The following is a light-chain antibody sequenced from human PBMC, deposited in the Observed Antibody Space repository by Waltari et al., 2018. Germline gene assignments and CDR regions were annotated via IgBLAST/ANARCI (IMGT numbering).Light chain of an antibody. CDR1: SSDVGGYDY. Sequence: QSVLTQPASVSGSPGQSITISCTGTSSDVGGYDYVSWYQQSPGKAPKLIIYDVVKRPSGLSTRFSASKSDNTASLTISGLQAEDEGDYYCCSYKRGATWVFGGGTALTVL. V-gene: IGLV2-14*03. CDR2: DVV. J-gene: IGLJ3*02. CDR3: CSYKRGATWV.